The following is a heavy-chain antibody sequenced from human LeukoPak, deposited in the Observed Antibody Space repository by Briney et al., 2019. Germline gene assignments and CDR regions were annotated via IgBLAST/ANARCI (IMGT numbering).Heavy chain of an antibody. J-gene: IGHJ2*01. CDR2: IYSTGDI. D-gene: IGHD1-26*01. V-gene: IGHV3-66*02. CDR3: ARVRSGSHRCFDL. Sequence: VQPGGSLRLSCAASGFTVSSNYMSWVRQAPGKGLEWVSVIYSTGDIYYADSVKGRFTISRDNFENTLYLQMSSLRPEDTAIYYCARVRSGSHRCFDLWGRGTLVTVSS. CDR1: GFTVSSNY.